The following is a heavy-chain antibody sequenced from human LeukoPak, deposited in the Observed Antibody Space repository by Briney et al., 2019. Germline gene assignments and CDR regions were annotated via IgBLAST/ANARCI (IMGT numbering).Heavy chain of an antibody. D-gene: IGHD4-17*01. J-gene: IGHJ4*02. V-gene: IGHV3-20*01. CDR2: INWNGGST. CDR1: GFTFDDYG. CDR3: ARGHDYGDYYFDY. Sequence: PGGSLRLSCAASGFTFDDYGMSWVRQAPGKGLEWVSGINWNGGSTGYADSVKGRFTISRDNAKNSLYLQMYSLRAEDTALYHCARGHDYGDYYFDYWGQGTLVTVSS.